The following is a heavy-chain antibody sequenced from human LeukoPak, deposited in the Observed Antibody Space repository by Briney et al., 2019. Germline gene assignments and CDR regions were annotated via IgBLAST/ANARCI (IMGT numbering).Heavy chain of an antibody. V-gene: IGHV5-51*01. J-gene: IGHJ6*03. Sequence: GESLKISCKGSGYSFTSYWIGWVRQMPGKGLEWMGIIYPGDSDTRYSPSFQGQVTISADKSISTAYLPWSSLKTSDTAMYYCARHGPSSEGFADYYYYYYMDVWGKGTTVTVSS. CDR1: GYSFTSYW. CDR2: IYPGDSDT. CDR3: ARHGPSSEGFADYYYYYYMDV.